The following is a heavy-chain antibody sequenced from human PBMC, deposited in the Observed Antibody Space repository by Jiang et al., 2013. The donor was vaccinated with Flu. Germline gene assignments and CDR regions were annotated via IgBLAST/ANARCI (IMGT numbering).Heavy chain of an antibody. CDR2: IDPNNGGT. CDR3: ARRHYSEEGPTGSIIQH. Sequence: GAEVKKPGASVKVSCKASGYTFTDYYMHWVRQAPGQGLEWMGWIDPNNGGTKYTQKFQGWVAMTRDTSISTAYMELNRLTADDTAMYYCARRHYSEEGPTGSIIQHWGQGTLVTVSS. J-gene: IGHJ1*01. CDR1: GYTFTDYY. V-gene: IGHV1-2*04. D-gene: IGHD4-11*01.